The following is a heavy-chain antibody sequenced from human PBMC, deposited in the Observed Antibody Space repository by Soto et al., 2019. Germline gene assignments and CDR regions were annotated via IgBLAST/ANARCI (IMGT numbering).Heavy chain of an antibody. V-gene: IGHV3-23*01. CDR2: ISGSGGST. Sequence: EVQLLESGGGLVQPGGSLRLSCAASGFTFSSYAMSWVRQAPGKGLEWVSAISGSGGSTYYADSVKGRFTISRDNSKNTLYLQMNSLRAEDTAVYYCAKDLYYDSSGYYHTPTSLYYFDYWGQGTLVTVSS. J-gene: IGHJ4*02. D-gene: IGHD3-22*01. CDR1: GFTFSSYA. CDR3: AKDLYYDSSGYYHTPTSLYYFDY.